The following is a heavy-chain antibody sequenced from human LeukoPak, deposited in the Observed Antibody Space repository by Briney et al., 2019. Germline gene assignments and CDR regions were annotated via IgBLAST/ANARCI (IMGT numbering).Heavy chain of an antibody. J-gene: IGHJ4*02. V-gene: IGHV3-30-3*01. CDR2: ISYDGSNK. D-gene: IGHD3-10*01. Sequence: GGSLRLSCAASGFTFSSYAMHWVRQAPGKGLEWVAVISYDGSNKYYADSVKGRFTISRDNSKNTLYLQMNSLRAEDTAVYYCAKALSPWARGVMIHWGQGTLVTVSS. CDR3: AKALSPWARGVMIH. CDR1: GFTFSSYA.